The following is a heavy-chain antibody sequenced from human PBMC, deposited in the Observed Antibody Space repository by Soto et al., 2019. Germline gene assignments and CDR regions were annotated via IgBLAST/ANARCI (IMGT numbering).Heavy chain of an antibody. CDR2: IRPDGTAT. J-gene: IGHJ4*02. V-gene: IGHV3-7*03. Sequence: EVQLVQSGGGLVQPGGSLRLSCVGSGFTFTDFYMNWVRQAPGKGLELVANIRPDGTATNYVESVRGRFTTSRDNAKNSLSLQRNSLRADDTALYYCAGWGGQDYNYWGQGILVTVCS. CDR1: GFTFTDFY. CDR3: AGWGGQDYNY. D-gene: IGHD4-4*01.